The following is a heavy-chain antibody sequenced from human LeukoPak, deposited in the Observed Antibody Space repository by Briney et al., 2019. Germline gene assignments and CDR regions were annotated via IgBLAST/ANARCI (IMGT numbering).Heavy chain of an antibody. Sequence: GGSLRLSCAASGFTFSSYGMHWVRQAPGKGLEWVAVISYDGSNKYYADSVKGRFTISRDNSKNTLYLQMNSLRAEDTAVYYCAKDRTHCGGGCWGMDVWGQGTTVTVSS. CDR1: GFTFSSYG. CDR2: ISYDGSNK. CDR3: AKDRTHCGGGCWGMDV. V-gene: IGHV3-30*18. J-gene: IGHJ6*02. D-gene: IGHD2-21*02.